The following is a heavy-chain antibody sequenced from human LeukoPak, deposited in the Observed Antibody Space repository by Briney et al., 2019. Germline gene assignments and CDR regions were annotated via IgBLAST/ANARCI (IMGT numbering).Heavy chain of an antibody. CDR1: GGSFSGYY. CDR2: INHSGST. V-gene: IGHV4-34*01. D-gene: IGHD1-26*01. CDR3: ARPVGATVFDI. J-gene: IGHJ3*02. Sequence: PSETLSLTCAVYGGSFSGYYWSWIRQHPGKGLEWIGEINHSGSTNYNPSLKSRVTISVDTSKNQFSLKLSSVTAADTAVYYCARPVGATVFDIWGQGTMVTVSS.